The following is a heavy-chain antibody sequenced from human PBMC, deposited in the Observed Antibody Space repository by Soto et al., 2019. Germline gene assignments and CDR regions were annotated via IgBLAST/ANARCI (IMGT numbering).Heavy chain of an antibody. V-gene: IGHV4-59*01. CDR3: ARDPSYSSSSRFYYYGMDV. D-gene: IGHD6-6*01. J-gene: IGHJ6*02. Sequence: QVQLQESGPGLVKPSETLSLTCTVSGGSISSYYWSWIRQPPGKGLEWIVYIYYSGSTNYNPSLKSRVTISVDTSKNQFSLKLSSVTAADTAVYYCARDPSYSSSSRFYYYGMDVWGQGTTVTVSS. CDR2: IYYSGST. CDR1: GGSISSYY.